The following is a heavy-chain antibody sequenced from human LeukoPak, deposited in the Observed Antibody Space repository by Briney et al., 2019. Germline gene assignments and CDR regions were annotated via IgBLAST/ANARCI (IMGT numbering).Heavy chain of an antibody. D-gene: IGHD4-23*01. CDR2: MNPNSGNT. J-gene: IGHJ5*02. Sequence: ASVKVSCKASGYTFTDYDINWVRQATGQGLEWMGRMNPNSGNTGYTQKFQGRVTMTRNTSISTAYMELSSLRSEDTAVYYCARGNIGLPYGGNPWGQGTLVTVSS. CDR3: ARGNIGLPYGGNP. CDR1: GYTFTDYD. V-gene: IGHV1-8*01.